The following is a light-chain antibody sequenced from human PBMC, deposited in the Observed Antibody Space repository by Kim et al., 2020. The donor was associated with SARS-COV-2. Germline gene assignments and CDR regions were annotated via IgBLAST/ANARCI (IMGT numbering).Light chain of an antibody. Sequence: ASVKLTCTLSSGHSSYAIAWHQQQPEKGPRYLMKLNSDGSHSKGDGIPDRFSGSSSGAERYLTISSLQSEDEADYYCQTWGTGIVVFGVGTQLTVL. CDR3: QTWGTGIVV. V-gene: IGLV4-69*01. CDR1: SGHSSYA. J-gene: IGLJ2*01. CDR2: LNSDGSH.